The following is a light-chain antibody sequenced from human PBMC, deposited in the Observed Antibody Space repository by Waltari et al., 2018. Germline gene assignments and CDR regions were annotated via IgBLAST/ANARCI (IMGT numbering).Light chain of an antibody. J-gene: IGKJ2*01. CDR2: DAS. CDR1: QDISNF. CDR3: QQSDT. V-gene: IGKV1-33*01. Sequence: DIQMTQSQSSLSASVGERVTITCKASQDISNFLNWYQQKPGKAPTLLIYDASNLETGVPSRFSGSGSGTDFTFSISSLQPEDFATYYCQQSDTFGQGTRLEIK.